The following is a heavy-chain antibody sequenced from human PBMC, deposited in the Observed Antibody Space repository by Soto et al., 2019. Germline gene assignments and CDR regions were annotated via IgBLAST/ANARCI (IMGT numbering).Heavy chain of an antibody. V-gene: IGHV1-3*01. J-gene: IGHJ5*02. CDR1: GYTFSGHA. CDR3: GRDQSGTGYYVDWFDP. Sequence: QVHFVQSGAEVKKPGGSVKVSCKASGYTFSGHAIHWLRQAPGQRPEWLGWINAGNSKTYYSEKFEGRVTFTRDTVATTVNMELTSLTSEDTAVYYCGRDQSGTGYYVDWFDPWGQGTLVTVSS. D-gene: IGHD3-10*02. CDR2: INAGNSKT.